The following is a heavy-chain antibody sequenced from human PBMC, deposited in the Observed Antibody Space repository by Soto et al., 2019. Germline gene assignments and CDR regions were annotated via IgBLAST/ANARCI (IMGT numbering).Heavy chain of an antibody. CDR1: GFTFISYG. J-gene: IGHJ4*02. Sequence: GGSLRLSCAASGFTFISYGMHWGRQAPGKGLEWVAVIWYDGSNKYYADSVKGRFTISRDNSKNTLYLQMNSLRAEDTAVYYCARDIAAGGSGSFYWGQGTLVTVSS. CDR3: ARDIAAGGSGSFY. D-gene: IGHD3-10*01. V-gene: IGHV3-33*01. CDR2: IWYDGSNK.